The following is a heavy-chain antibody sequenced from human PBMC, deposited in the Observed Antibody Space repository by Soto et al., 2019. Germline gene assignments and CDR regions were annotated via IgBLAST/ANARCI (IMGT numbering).Heavy chain of an antibody. CDR2: ISYDGSNK. CDR1: GFTFSSYG. V-gene: IGHV3-30*18. D-gene: IGHD3-10*01. Sequence: GGSLRLSCAASGFTFSSYGMHWFRQAPGKGLEWVAVISYDGSNKYYADSVKGRFTISRDNSKNTLYLQMNSLRAEDTAVYYCAKDAPSGRPDDAFDIWGQGTMVTVSS. J-gene: IGHJ3*02. CDR3: AKDAPSGRPDDAFDI.